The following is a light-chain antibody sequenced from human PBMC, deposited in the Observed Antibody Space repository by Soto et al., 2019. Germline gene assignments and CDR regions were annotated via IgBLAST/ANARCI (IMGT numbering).Light chain of an antibody. Sequence: DIQMTQSPTTLSASVGDRVTITCRASQSINTWLAWYQQKSGKAPKLLIYDASNLQTGVPSRFSGSGSGTDFTFTIGSLQPEDIGTYYCHQYDNLPWTFGHGTKVEIK. CDR3: HQYDNLPWT. CDR2: DAS. J-gene: IGKJ1*01. V-gene: IGKV1-33*01. CDR1: QSINTW.